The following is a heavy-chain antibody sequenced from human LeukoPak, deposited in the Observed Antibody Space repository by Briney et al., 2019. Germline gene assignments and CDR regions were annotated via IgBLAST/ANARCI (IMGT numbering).Heavy chain of an antibody. D-gene: IGHD2-15*01. V-gene: IGHV3-23*01. CDR2: ISGSGGST. Sequence: GGSLRLSCAASGFTFSSYAMSWVRQAPGKGLEWVSAISGSGGSTYYADSVKGRFTISRDNSKNTLYLQMNSLRAEDTAVYYCAKLPVGTSIGGSFYFDYWGQGTLVTVSS. J-gene: IGHJ4*02. CDR3: AKLPVGTSIGGSFYFDY. CDR1: GFTFSSYA.